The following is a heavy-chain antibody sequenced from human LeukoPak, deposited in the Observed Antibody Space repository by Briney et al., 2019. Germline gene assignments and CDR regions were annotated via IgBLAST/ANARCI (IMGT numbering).Heavy chain of an antibody. CDR3: ARDTLDIVVVPAASYFDY. Sequence: ASVKVSCKASGYTFTSYGISWVRQAPGQGLEWMGWISAYNGNTNYAQKLQGRVTMTTDTSTSTAYMEQRSLRSDDTAVYYCARDTLDIVVVPAASYFDYWGQGTLVTVSS. V-gene: IGHV1-18*01. CDR2: ISAYNGNT. J-gene: IGHJ4*02. D-gene: IGHD2-2*03. CDR1: GYTFTSYG.